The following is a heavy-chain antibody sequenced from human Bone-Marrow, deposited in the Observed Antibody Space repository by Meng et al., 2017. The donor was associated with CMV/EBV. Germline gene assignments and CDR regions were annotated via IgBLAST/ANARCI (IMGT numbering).Heavy chain of an antibody. CDR3: AKGKAFDQ. CDR1: GFTFSSYA. J-gene: IGHJ4*02. V-gene: IGHV3-23*01. Sequence: GGSLRLSCAASGFTFSSYAMSWVRQAPGKGLEWVSGMSGGVTSTYYADSVKGRFTISRDNSKNTLYLQMNSPRADDTAIYYFAKGKAFDQWGQGTLVTVSS. CDR2: MSGGVTST.